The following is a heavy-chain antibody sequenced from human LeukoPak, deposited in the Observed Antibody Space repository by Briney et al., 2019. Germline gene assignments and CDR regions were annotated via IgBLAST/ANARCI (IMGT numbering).Heavy chain of an antibody. J-gene: IGHJ5*02. Sequence: SETLSLTCTVSGGSISSYYWSWIRQPPGKGLEWIAYIYYIGYTNYNPSLKSRASISVDTSKNLCSLRLSSVTAADTAAYYCARHAIYSGGYSYWFDPWGLGTLVTVSS. V-gene: IGHV4-59*08. CDR2: IYYIGYT. CDR3: ARHAIYSGGYSYWFDP. CDR1: GGSISSYY. D-gene: IGHD1-26*01.